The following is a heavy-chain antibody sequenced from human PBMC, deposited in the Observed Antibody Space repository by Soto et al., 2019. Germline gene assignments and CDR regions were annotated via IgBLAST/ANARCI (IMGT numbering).Heavy chain of an antibody. CDR3: ARGGGYGSFDF. CDR2: IGHPETT. D-gene: IGHD2-21*02. Sequence: PSETLSLTCSVSGVAMDYGGYSWSWLRQYPEKGLEWLGYIGHPETTYYNPSFKCRLSLSIDKTSNQISLSLSAVTAAYKAVYYCARGGGYGSFDFWGHGIQVTVSS. CDR1: GVAMDYGGYS. V-gene: IGHV4-30-2*06. J-gene: IGHJ4*01.